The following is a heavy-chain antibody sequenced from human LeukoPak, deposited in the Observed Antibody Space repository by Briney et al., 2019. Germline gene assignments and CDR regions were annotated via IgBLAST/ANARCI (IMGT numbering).Heavy chain of an antibody. V-gene: IGHV1-69*02. CDR2: IIPILGIA. Sequence: ASVKVSCKASGGTFSSYTISWVRQAPGQGLEWMGRIIPILGIANYAQKFQGRVTITADKSTSTAYMELSSLRSEDTAVYYCARGSGYFQFDYWGQGTLSPSPQ. CDR3: ARGSGYFQFDY. CDR1: GGTFSSYT. J-gene: IGHJ4*02. D-gene: IGHD3-22*01.